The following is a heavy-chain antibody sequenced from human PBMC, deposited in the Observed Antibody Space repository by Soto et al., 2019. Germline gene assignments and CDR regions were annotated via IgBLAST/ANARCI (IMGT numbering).Heavy chain of an antibody. Sequence: PGGSLRLSCAASGFTFSDYYMSWIRQAPGKGLEWVSYISSSGSTIYYADSVKGRFTISRDNAKNSLYLQMNSLRAEDTAVYYCARDRCSNTSCYYYYYYYMDVWGKGTTVTVSS. CDR1: GFTFSDYY. V-gene: IGHV3-11*01. J-gene: IGHJ6*03. D-gene: IGHD2-2*01. CDR3: ARDRCSNTSCYYYYYYYMDV. CDR2: ISSSGSTI.